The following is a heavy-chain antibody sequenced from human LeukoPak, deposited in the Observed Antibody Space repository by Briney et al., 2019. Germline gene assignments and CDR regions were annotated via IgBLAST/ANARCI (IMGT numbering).Heavy chain of an antibody. D-gene: IGHD2-2*02. J-gene: IGHJ4*02. CDR2: ISSSSSYI. V-gene: IGHV3-21*01. Sequence: GGSLRLSCAASGFTFSSYSMNWVRQAPGKGLEWVSSISSSSSYIYYADSVKGRFTISRDNAKNSLYLQMNSLRAEDTAVYYCASGHCSSTSCYTGIAYWGQGTLVTVSS. CDR1: GFTFSSYS. CDR3: ASGHCSSTSCYTGIAY.